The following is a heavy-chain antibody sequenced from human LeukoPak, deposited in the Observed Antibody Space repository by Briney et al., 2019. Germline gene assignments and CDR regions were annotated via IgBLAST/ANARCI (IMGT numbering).Heavy chain of an antibody. Sequence: GGSLRLSCAASGFTFSSYWMHWVRQAPGKGLVWVSRINSDGSSTSYADSVKGRFTISRDNAKNTLYLQMSSLRAEDTAVYYCARGGYDDYYYYGMDVWGQGTTVTVSS. J-gene: IGHJ6*02. CDR3: ARGGYDDYYYYGMDV. D-gene: IGHD5-12*01. V-gene: IGHV3-74*01. CDR2: INSDGSST. CDR1: GFTFSSYW.